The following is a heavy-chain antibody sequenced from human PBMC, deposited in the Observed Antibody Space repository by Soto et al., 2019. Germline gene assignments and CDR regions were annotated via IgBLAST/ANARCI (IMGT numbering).Heavy chain of an antibody. CDR3: ARETNTYYYDPQAFDI. D-gene: IGHD3-22*01. V-gene: IGHV1-69*13. Sequence: ASVKVSCKASGGTSSSYAISWVRQAPGQGLEWMGGIIPIFGTANYAQKFQGRVTITADESTSTAYMELSSLRSEDTAVYYCARETNTYYYDPQAFDIWGQGTMVTVSS. CDR2: IIPIFGTA. J-gene: IGHJ3*02. CDR1: GGTSSSYA.